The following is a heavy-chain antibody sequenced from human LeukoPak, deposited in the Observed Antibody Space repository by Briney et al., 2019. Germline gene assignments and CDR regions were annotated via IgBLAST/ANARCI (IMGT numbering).Heavy chain of an antibody. CDR3: AASVLRPAHFDC. J-gene: IGHJ4*02. CDR1: GCTFTSYY. CDR2: INPSGGST. Sequence: GASVRVSCKASGCTFTSYYMHWVRQAPGQGLEWMGIINPSGGSTSYAQKFQERVTITRDMSTSTAYMELSSLRSEDTAVYYCAASVLRPAHFDCWGQGTLVTVSS. V-gene: IGHV1-46*01.